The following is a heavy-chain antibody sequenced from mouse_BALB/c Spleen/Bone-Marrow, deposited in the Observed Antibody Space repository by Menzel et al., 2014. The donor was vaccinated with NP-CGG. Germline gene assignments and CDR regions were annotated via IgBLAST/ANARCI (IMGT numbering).Heavy chain of an antibody. Sequence: VQLQQSGPELVKPGASVKMSCKASGYTFTAYVMHWVKQKPGQGLEWIGYINPYNDGTKYNEMFKGKATLTVDTSSSTAYIQLSSLSSEDSAVYFCARFPIYYGNYGAMDYWGQGTSVTVSS. D-gene: IGHD2-1*01. J-gene: IGHJ4*01. CDR2: INPYNDGT. CDR3: ARFPIYYGNYGAMDY. V-gene: IGHV1-14*01. CDR1: GYTFTAYV.